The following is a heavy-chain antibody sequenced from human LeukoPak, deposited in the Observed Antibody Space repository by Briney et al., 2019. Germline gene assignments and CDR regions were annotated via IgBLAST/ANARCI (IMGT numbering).Heavy chain of an antibody. CDR3: ARALRVGSSGYYYFDY. CDR2: IDWNGGST. CDR1: GFTFDDYG. D-gene: IGHD6-25*01. J-gene: IGHJ4*02. Sequence: GRSLRLSCAASGFTFDDYGMTWVRQPPGKGLEWVSGIDWNGGSTGYADSVKGRFTISRDNAKNSLYLQMDSLRAEDTALYYCARALRVGSSGYYYFDYWGQGTLVTVSS. V-gene: IGHV3-20*04.